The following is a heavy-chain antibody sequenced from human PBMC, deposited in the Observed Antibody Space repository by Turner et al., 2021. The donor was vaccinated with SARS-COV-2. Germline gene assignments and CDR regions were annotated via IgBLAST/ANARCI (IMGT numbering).Heavy chain of an antibody. CDR1: GGTFSSYP. J-gene: IGHJ4*02. D-gene: IGHD3-10*01. CDR2: IIPILGIA. Sequence: QVQLVQSGAEVKKPGSSLKVSGKASGGTFSSYPITWVRQAPGQGLEWIGRIIPILGIANYAQKFPGRVTITADKSTSTAYMELSSLRSEDTAVYYCARINSGGFDYWGRGTLVTVSS. V-gene: IGHV1-69*04. CDR3: ARINSGGFDY.